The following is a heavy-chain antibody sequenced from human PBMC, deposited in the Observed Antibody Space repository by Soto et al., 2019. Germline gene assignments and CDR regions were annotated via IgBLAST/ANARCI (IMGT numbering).Heavy chain of an antibody. CDR1: GFTFSSYA. V-gene: IGHV3-30-3*01. CDR3: ARDRTDYGLTTYYFDY. CDR2: ISYDGSNK. Sequence: HVQLVESGGGVVQPGRSLRLSCAASGFTFSSYAMHWVRQAPGKGLEWVAVISYDGSNKYYADSVKGRFTISRDNSKNTLYLQMNSLRAEDTAVYYCARDRTDYGLTTYYFDYWGQGPLVTVSS. J-gene: IGHJ4*02. D-gene: IGHD4-17*01.